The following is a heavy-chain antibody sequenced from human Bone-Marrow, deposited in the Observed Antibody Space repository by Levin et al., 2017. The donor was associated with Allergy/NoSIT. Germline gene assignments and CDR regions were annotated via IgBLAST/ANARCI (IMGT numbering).Heavy chain of an antibody. D-gene: IGHD1-1*01. J-gene: IGHJ5*02. CDR2: IEPFDSQT. V-gene: IGHV5-10-1*01. CDR1: GYTFISYW. Sequence: GESLKISCKGSGYTFISYWISWVRQVPGKGLEWMGKIEPFDSQTNYSPSFQGHVTISVDKSISTVYLQWGSLKASDSAMYYCARHWKAASGPDPWGQGTLVIVSS. CDR3: ARHWKAASGPDP.